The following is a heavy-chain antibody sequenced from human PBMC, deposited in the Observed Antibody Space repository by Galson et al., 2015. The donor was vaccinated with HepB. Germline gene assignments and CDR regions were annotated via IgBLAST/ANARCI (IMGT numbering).Heavy chain of an antibody. CDR1: GFFFAGYG. Sequence: SLRLSCAVSGFFFAGYGMSWVRQAPGKGLEWVSAITGNGGATYYADSVKGRFTISRDNSKNTLYLQLSSLRAEDTAIYYCAKEAVFGELIKRPIDYWGQGTLVTVSS. CDR2: ITGNGGAT. V-gene: IGHV3-23*01. CDR3: AKEAVFGELIKRPIDY. D-gene: IGHD3-3*01. J-gene: IGHJ4*02.